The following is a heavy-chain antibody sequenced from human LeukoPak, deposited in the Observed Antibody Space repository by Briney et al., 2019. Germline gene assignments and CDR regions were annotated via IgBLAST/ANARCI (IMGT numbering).Heavy chain of an antibody. CDR2: INPNSGAT. CDR1: GYTSNGYY. Sequence: ASVKVSCTASGYTSNGYYMHWVRQAPGQGLEWMGWINPNSGATNYAQKFQGRVIMTRDTSISTAYMELSRLRSDDTAVYYYARVPPQFCGDIKSWIDPWGQGTLVTVSS. V-gene: IGHV1-2*02. D-gene: IGHD4-17*01. J-gene: IGHJ5*02. CDR3: ARVPPQFCGDIKSWIDP.